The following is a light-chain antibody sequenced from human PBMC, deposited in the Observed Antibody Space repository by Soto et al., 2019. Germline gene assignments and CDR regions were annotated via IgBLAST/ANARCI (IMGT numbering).Light chain of an antibody. Sequence: QSALTQPASVSGSPGQSITISCTGTSSDVGGYNYVSWYQQHPGKAPKLMIYDVSNRPSGVSNRFSGSKSGNTASLTISGVQADDEDDYYCSSYTSSSTVFGGGTKVTVL. V-gene: IGLV2-14*01. CDR1: SSDVGGYNY. CDR3: SSYTSSSTV. J-gene: IGLJ2*01. CDR2: DVS.